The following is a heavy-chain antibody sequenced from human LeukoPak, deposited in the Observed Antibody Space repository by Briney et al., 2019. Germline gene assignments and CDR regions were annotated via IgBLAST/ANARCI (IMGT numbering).Heavy chain of an antibody. D-gene: IGHD3-22*01. Sequence: VASVKVSCKASGGTFSSYAISWVRQAPGQGLEWMGGIIPIFGTANYAQKFQGRVTITADESTSTAYMELSSLRSEDTAVYYCARGNRGCDSSGYYYAHDAFDISGQGTMVTVSS. V-gene: IGHV1-69*01. CDR2: IIPIFGTA. J-gene: IGHJ3*02. CDR3: ARGNRGCDSSGYYYAHDAFDI. CDR1: GGTFSSYA.